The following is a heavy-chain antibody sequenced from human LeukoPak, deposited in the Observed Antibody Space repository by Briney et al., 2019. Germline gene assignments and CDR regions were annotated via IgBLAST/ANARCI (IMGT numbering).Heavy chain of an antibody. D-gene: IGHD6-13*01. Sequence: ASVKVSCKASGYTFTGYYMHWVRQAPGQGLEWLGWINPNSGGTNYAQKFQGWVTMTRDTSISTAYMELSRLRSDDTAVYYCAREGGAAAGLDYWGQGTLVTVSS. CDR1: GYTFTGYY. CDR2: INPNSGGT. CDR3: AREGGAAAGLDY. J-gene: IGHJ4*02. V-gene: IGHV1-2*04.